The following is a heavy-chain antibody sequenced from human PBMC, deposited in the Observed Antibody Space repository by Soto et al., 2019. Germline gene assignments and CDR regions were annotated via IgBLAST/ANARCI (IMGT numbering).Heavy chain of an antibody. V-gene: IGHV4-31*03. D-gene: IGHD3-3*01. CDR3: ARDTIFGVVTTSGYYYYGMDV. J-gene: IGHJ6*02. CDR1: GGSISSGGYY. CDR2: IYYSGST. Sequence: SETLSLTCTVSGGSISSGGYYWSWIRHHPGKGLEWIGYIYYSGSTYYNPSLKSRVTISVDTSKNQFSLKLSSVTAADTAVYYCARDTIFGVVTTSGYYYYGMDVWGQGTTVTVSS.